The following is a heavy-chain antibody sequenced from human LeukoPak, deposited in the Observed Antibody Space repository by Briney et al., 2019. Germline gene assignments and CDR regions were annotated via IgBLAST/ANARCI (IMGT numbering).Heavy chain of an antibody. CDR1: GYTFTSYD. D-gene: IGHD3-9*01. CDR3: ALDYDILTGTDY. CDR2: MNPNSGNT. Sequence: GASVKVSCKASGYTFTSYDINWVRQATGQGLERMGWMNPNSGNTGYAQKFQGRVTMTRNTSISTAYMELSSLRSEDTAVYYCALDYDILTGTDYWGQGTLVTVSS. J-gene: IGHJ4*02. V-gene: IGHV1-8*01.